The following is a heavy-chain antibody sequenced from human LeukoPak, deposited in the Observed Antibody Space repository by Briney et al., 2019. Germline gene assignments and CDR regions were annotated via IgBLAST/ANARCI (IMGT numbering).Heavy chain of an antibody. CDR1: GYIFTTYW. J-gene: IGHJ4*02. CDR2: IYPGDSDT. Sequence: GESLKISCKGSGYIFTTYWIGWVRQTPGKGLEWMGIIYPGDSDTTYSPSFQGQVTISADKSISTAYLQWSSLKASDTAIYYCARQDSCAYYHIFDYWGQGTLVTVSS. CDR3: ARQDSCAYYHIFDY. D-gene: IGHD3-22*01. V-gene: IGHV5-51*01.